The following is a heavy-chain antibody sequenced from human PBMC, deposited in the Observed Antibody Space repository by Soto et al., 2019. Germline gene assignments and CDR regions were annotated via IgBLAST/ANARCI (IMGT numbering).Heavy chain of an antibody. CDR1: GGTFSSYA. CDR2: IIPIFGTA. V-gene: IGHV1-69*13. J-gene: IGHJ5*02. CDR3: ARQQNYYDSSGYWVNWFDP. Sequence: SVKVSCKASGGTFSSYAISWVRQAPGQGLEWMGGIIPIFGTANYAQKFQGRVTITADESTSTAYMELSSLRSEDTAVYYCARQQNYYDSSGYWVNWFDPWGQGTLVTVSS. D-gene: IGHD3-22*01.